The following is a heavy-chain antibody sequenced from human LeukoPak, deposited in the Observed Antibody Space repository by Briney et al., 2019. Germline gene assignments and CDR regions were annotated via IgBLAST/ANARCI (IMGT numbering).Heavy chain of an antibody. J-gene: IGHJ5*02. Sequence: SETLSLTCTVSGGSISSSSYYWGWIRQPPGKGLEWIGSIYYSGSTYYNPSLKSRVTISVDTSKNQFSLKLSSATAADTAVYYCARYGSGSYYRSFDPWGQGTLVTVSS. V-gene: IGHV4-39*01. CDR3: ARYGSGSYYRSFDP. D-gene: IGHD3-10*01. CDR2: IYYSGST. CDR1: GGSISSSSYY.